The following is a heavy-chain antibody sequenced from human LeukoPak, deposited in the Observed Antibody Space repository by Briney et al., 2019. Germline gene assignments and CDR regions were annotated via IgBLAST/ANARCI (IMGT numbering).Heavy chain of an antibody. CDR1: GFTFSSYA. V-gene: IGHV3-30*18. J-gene: IGHJ4*02. D-gene: IGHD5-18*01. CDR2: ISYDGSNK. Sequence: PGGSLRLSCAASGFTFSSYAMSWVRQAPGKGLEWVAVISYDGSNKYYADSVKGRFTISRDNSKNTLYLQMNSLRAEDTAVYYCAKDTAMGYWGQGTLVTVSS. CDR3: AKDTAMGY.